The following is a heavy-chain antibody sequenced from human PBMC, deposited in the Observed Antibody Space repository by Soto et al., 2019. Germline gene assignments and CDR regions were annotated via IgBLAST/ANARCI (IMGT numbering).Heavy chain of an antibody. CDR1: GFTFSSYW. CDR3: AIFEGITPYITLAGGFDI. Sequence: EVQLVESGGGLVQPGGSLRLSCAASGFTFSSYWMNWVRQAPGMGLVWVSRISPDGSDTSYADYMKGRFTTSRDNAKNTLYLQMNSLRAEDTAVYYCAIFEGITPYITLAGGFDIWGQGTIVTVSS. V-gene: IGHV3-74*01. CDR2: ISPDGSDT. D-gene: IGHD3-16*01. J-gene: IGHJ3*02.